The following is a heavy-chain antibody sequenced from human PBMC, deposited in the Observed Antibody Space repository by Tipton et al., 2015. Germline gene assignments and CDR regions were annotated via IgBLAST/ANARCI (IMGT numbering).Heavy chain of an antibody. CDR1: GGSVSSGSFY. J-gene: IGHJ6*02. CDR2: IHNSGNT. D-gene: IGHD2-15*01. Sequence: TLSLTCTVSGGSVSSGSFYWSWIRQPPGKGLECIGYIHNSGNTDYNPSLKSRLTMSLDMSKNWFSLERTSETAADTAVYYCATEGGYCTGGSCYSRDCYYCGMAVWSQGATVTVSS. CDR3: ATEGGYCTGGSCYSRDCYYCGMAV. V-gene: IGHV4-61*01.